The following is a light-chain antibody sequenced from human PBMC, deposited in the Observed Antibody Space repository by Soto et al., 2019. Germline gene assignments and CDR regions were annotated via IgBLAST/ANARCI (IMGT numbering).Light chain of an antibody. CDR3: QQYVSSSYT. CDR2: GAS. CDR1: QSVSSTY. V-gene: IGKV3-20*01. Sequence: EIVLTQSPGTLSLSPGERATLSCRASQSVSSTYLAWYQQNPGQAPRLLIYGASSRATGIPDRFSGSGSGTDFNLTISRLEPEDVAVAFCQQYVSSSYTVGQGTKLESK. J-gene: IGKJ2*01.